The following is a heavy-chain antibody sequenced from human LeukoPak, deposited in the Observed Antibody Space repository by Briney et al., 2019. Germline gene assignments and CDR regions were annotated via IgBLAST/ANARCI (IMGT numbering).Heavy chain of an antibody. D-gene: IGHD3-3*01. V-gene: IGHV3-23*01. CDR3: AKAVNYDFWSGRYYFDY. CDR2: ISGSGGST. Sequence: GGSLRLSCAASGFTFSSYAMSWVRQAPGKGLEWVSAISGSGGSTYYADSVKGRFTISRDNSKNTLYLQMNSLRAEDTAVYYCAKAVNYDFWSGRYYFDYWGQGTPVTVSS. CDR1: GFTFSSYA. J-gene: IGHJ4*02.